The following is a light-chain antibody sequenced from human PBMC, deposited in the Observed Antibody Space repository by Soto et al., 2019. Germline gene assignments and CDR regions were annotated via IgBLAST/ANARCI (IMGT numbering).Light chain of an antibody. CDR3: QRYNRYAVT. J-gene: IGKJ1*01. CDR2: GAS. CDR1: QSVSSN. Sequence: EIVMTQSPATLSVSPGERATLSCRASQSVSSNLAWYQQKPGQAPRLLIHGASTRATGIPARFSGSASGTELTLTISSLQSEDFAVYYCQRYNRYAVTFGQGTKVDIK. V-gene: IGKV3-15*01.